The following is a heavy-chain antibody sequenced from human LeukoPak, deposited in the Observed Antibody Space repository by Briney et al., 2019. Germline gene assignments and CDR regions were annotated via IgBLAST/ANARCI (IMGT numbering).Heavy chain of an antibody. Sequence: ASEKVSCKVSGYTLTELSMHWVRQAPGKGLEWMGGFDPEDGETIYAQKFQGRVTMTEDTSTDTAYMELSSLRSEDTAVYYCATRSLKSGWYWGYYFDYWGQGTLVTVSS. CDR3: ATRSLKSGWYWGYYFDY. J-gene: IGHJ4*02. V-gene: IGHV1-24*01. CDR2: FDPEDGET. CDR1: GYTLTELS. D-gene: IGHD6-19*01.